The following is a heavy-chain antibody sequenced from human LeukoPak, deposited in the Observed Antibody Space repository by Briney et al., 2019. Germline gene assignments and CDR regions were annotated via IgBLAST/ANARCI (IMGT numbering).Heavy chain of an antibody. V-gene: IGHV3-30-3*01. CDR2: ISYDGSNK. CDR1: GFTFSSYA. CDR3: ARDFEYRGAFDI. Sequence: PGGSLRLSCAASGFTFSSYAMHWVRQAPGKGLEWVAVISYDGSNKYYADSVKGRFTISRDNSKNTLYLQMNSLRAEDTAVYYCARDFEYRGAFDIWGQGTMVTVSS. D-gene: IGHD1-1*01. J-gene: IGHJ3*02.